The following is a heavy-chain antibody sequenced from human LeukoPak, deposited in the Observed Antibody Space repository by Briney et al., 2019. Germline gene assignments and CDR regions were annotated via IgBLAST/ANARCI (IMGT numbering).Heavy chain of an antibody. J-gene: IGHJ6*03. V-gene: IGHV1-69*05. CDR3: ARGAEGLRCSSTSCPTGYYYYMDV. CDR1: GGTFSSYA. CDR2: IIPIFGTA. D-gene: IGHD2-2*01. Sequence: GASVKLSCKASGGTFSSYAISWVRQAPGQGLEWMGGIIPIFGTANYAQKFQGRVTITTDESTSTAYMELSSLRSEDTAVYYCARGAEGLRCSSTSCPTGYYYYMDVWGKGTTVTVSS.